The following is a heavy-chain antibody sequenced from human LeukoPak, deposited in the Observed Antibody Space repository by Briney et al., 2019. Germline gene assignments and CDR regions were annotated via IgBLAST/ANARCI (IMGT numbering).Heavy chain of an antibody. CDR1: GFTVSSNS. D-gene: IGHD4/OR15-4a*01. CDR3: ARRAGAYSHPYDY. J-gene: IGHJ4*02. CDR2: IYSDNT. V-gene: IGHV3-53*01. Sequence: GGSLRLSCTVSGFTVSSNSMSWVRQAPGKGLEWVSFIYSDNTHYSDSVEGRFTISRDNSKNTLYLQMNSLRAEDTAMYYCARRAGAYSHPYDYWGQGTLVTVSS.